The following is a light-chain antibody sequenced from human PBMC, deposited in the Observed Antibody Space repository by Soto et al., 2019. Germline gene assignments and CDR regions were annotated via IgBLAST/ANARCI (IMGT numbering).Light chain of an antibody. Sequence: DIQMTQSPSTLSASVGDRVTITCRASRSISTWLAWYQQEPGKAPKLLIHKASSLQSGVPSRFSGSGSGTDFTLTISSPHPDDFATYYCQQYNSYSPTFGQGTKVDIK. CDR2: KAS. J-gene: IGKJ1*01. CDR3: QQYNSYSPT. CDR1: RSISTW. V-gene: IGKV1-5*03.